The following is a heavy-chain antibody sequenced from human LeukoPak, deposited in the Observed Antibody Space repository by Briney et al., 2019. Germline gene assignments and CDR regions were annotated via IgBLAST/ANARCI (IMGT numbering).Heavy chain of an antibody. V-gene: IGHV4-34*01. CDR2: INYSGSS. CDR3: ARGDKSSGWYGNWFDP. Sequence: SETLSLTCAVYGGSFSGYYWSWIRQSPGKGLEWIGEINYSGSSNNNPSLKSRVTISVDTPKNQFSLKLSSVTAADTAIYYCARGDKSSGWYGNWFDPWGQGTLVTVSS. CDR1: GGSFSGYY. J-gene: IGHJ5*02. D-gene: IGHD6-19*01.